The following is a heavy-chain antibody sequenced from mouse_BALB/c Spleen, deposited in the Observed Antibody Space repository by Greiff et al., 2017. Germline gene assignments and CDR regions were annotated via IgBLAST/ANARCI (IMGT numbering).Heavy chain of an antibody. Sequence: VQLQQSGAELVRPGASVTLSCKASGYTFTDYEMHWVKQTPVHGLEWIGAIDPETGGTAYNQKFKGKATLTADKSSSTAYMELRSLTSEDSAVYYCTIWLRRRGGFAYWGQGTLVTVSA. V-gene: IGHV1-15*01. D-gene: IGHD2-2*01. J-gene: IGHJ3*01. CDR3: TIWLRRRGGFAY. CDR1: GYTFTDYE. CDR2: IDPETGGT.